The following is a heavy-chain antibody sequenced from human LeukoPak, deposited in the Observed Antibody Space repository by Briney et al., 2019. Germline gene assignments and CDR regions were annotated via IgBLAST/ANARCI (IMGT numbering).Heavy chain of an antibody. D-gene: IGHD3-22*01. CDR3: ATIDSSGYYSTFDY. J-gene: IGHJ4*02. CDR2: FDPEDGGT. V-gene: IGHV1-24*01. CDR1: GYTLTELS. Sequence: GASVKVSCKVSGYTLTELSMHWVRQAPGKGLEWMGGFDPEDGGTIYAQKFQGRVTMTEDTSTDTAYMELSSLRSEDTAVYYCATIDSSGYYSTFDYWGQGTLVTVSS.